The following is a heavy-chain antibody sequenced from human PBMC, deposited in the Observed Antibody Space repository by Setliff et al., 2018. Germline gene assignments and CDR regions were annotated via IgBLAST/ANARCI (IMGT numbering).Heavy chain of an antibody. V-gene: IGHV1-2*02. CDR3: AREIPPQYYYMDV. CDR1: AYTFTDYY. J-gene: IGHJ6*03. Sequence: ASVKVSCKASAYTFTDYYIHWVRQAPGQGLERMGWINPNSGGTEYAQKFLGRVTMTRDTSINTAYMELSSLRSDDTAVYYCAREIPPQYYYMDVWGKGTTVTVSS. CDR2: INPNSGGT.